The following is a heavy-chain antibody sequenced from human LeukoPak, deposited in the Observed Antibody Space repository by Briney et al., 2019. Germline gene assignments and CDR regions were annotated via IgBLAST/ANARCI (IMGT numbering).Heavy chain of an antibody. J-gene: IGHJ4*02. V-gene: IGHV4-34*01. CDR1: GGSFSGYY. Sequence: TSETLSLTCAVYGGSFSGYYWSWIRQPPGKGLEWIGEINHSGSTNYNPSLKSRVTISVDTSKNQFSLKLSSVTAADTAVYYCARQRRYYYGSGSYPFAFDYWGQGTLVTVSS. CDR3: ARQRRYYYGSGSYPFAFDY. D-gene: IGHD3-10*01. CDR2: INHSGST.